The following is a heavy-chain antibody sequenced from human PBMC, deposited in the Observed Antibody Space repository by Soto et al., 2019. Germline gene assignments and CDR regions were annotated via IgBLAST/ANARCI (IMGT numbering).Heavy chain of an antibody. V-gene: IGHV3-23*01. CDR2: ISGSGGST. CDR3: AKVASDPFDYYDSSGYSQELDY. Sequence: GGSLRLSCAASGFTFSSYAMSWVRQAPGKGLEWVSAISGSGGSTYYADSVKGRFTISRDNSKNTLYLQMNSLRAEDTAVYYCAKVASDPFDYYDSSGYSQELDYWGQGTLVTVSS. J-gene: IGHJ4*02. CDR1: GFTFSSYA. D-gene: IGHD3-22*01.